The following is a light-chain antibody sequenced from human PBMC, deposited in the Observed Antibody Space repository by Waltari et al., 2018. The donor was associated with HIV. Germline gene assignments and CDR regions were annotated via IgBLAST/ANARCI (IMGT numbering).Light chain of an antibody. CDR2: QVN. Sequence: QSALIHPASVCGSPGQPLIISCTGTSSDVGRITLASWYHQHPGKAPKLRIYQVNKRPSGVSNRFSGSKSGNTASLTISGLQAEDEADYYCCSYAGSPYVFGTGPKVTVL. J-gene: IGLJ1*01. V-gene: IGLV2-23*02. CDR1: SSDVGRITL. CDR3: CSYAGSPYV.